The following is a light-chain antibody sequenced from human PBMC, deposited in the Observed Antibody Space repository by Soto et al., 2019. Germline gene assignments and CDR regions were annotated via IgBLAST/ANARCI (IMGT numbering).Light chain of an antibody. Sequence: SVLTQPASVSGSPGRSITISCTGTSSDVGSYNLVSWYQQHPGKAPKLMIYEVSKRPSGVSNRFSGSKSGNTASLTISGLQAEDEADYYCCSYAGSSTSVFGTGTKVTVL. CDR2: EVS. J-gene: IGLJ1*01. CDR1: SSDVGSYNL. CDR3: CSYAGSSTSV. V-gene: IGLV2-23*02.